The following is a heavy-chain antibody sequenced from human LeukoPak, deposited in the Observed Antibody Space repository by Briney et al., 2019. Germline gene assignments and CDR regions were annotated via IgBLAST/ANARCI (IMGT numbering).Heavy chain of an antibody. CDR1: GGSFSGYY. CDR2: INHSGST. D-gene: IGHD3-3*01. CDR3: ASTGYDFWSGQAANWFDP. J-gene: IGHJ5*02. Sequence: TSETLSLTCAVYGGSFSGYYWSWIRQPPGKGLEWIGEINHSGSTNYNPSLKSRVTISVDTSKNQFSLKLSSVTAADTAVYYCASTGYDFWSGQAANWFDPWGQGTLVTVPS. V-gene: IGHV4-34*01.